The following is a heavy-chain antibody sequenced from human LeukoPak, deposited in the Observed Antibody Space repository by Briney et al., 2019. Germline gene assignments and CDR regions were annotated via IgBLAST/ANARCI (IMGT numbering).Heavy chain of an antibody. V-gene: IGHV1-46*01. CDR2: INPSGGST. CDR1: GYTFTSYD. Sequence: RASVKVSCKASGYTFTSYDINWVRQAPGQGLEWMGIINPSGGSTSYAQKFQGRVTMTRDTSTSTVYMELSSLRSEDTAVYYCARAPMGPGGEYSYWGQGTLVTVSS. CDR3: ARAPMGPGGEYSY. J-gene: IGHJ4*02. D-gene: IGHD2-8*02.